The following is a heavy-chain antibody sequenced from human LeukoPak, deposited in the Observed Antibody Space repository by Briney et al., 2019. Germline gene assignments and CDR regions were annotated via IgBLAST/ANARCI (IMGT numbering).Heavy chain of an antibody. J-gene: IGHJ1*01. CDR2: IRSKAYGGTT. Sequence: GGSLRLSCTASGFTFGDYAMSWFRQAPGKGLEWVGFIRSKAYGGTTEYAASVKGRFTISRDDSKSIAYLQMNSLKTEDTAVYYCTSEDHYYGSGSYYKVADFQHWARAPWSPSPQ. V-gene: IGHV3-49*03. CDR3: TSEDHYYGSGSYYKVADFQH. CDR1: GFTFGDYA. D-gene: IGHD3-10*01.